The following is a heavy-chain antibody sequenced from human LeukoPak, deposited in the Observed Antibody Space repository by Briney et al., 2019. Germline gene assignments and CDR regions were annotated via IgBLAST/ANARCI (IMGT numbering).Heavy chain of an antibody. CDR2: INTDGSST. CDR1: GFTFSSYW. V-gene: IGHV3-74*01. CDR3: ARYCSSTSCGGAFDI. D-gene: IGHD2-2*01. J-gene: IGHJ3*02. Sequence: TGGSLRLSCAASGFTFSSYWMHWVRQAPGKGLVWVSRINTDGSSTSYADSVKGRFTISRDNAKNTLYLQMNSLRAEDTAVYYCARYCSSTSCGGAFDIWGQGTMVTVSS.